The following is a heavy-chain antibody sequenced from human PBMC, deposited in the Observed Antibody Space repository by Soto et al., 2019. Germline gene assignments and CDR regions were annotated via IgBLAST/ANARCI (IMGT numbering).Heavy chain of an antibody. CDR1: GFTFSSYW. Sequence: GGSLRLSCAASGFTFSSYWMHWVRQAPGKGLVWVSRINSDGSSTSYAYSVKGRFTISRDNAKNTLYLQMNSLRAEDTAVYYCARGVVVRGVIITPDYYYGMDVWGQGTTVTVSS. CDR3: ARGVVVRGVIITPDYYYGMDV. D-gene: IGHD3-10*01. V-gene: IGHV3-74*01. CDR2: INSDGSST. J-gene: IGHJ6*02.